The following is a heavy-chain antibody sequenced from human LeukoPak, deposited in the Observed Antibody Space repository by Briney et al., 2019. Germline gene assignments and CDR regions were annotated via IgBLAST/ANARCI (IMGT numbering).Heavy chain of an antibody. V-gene: IGHV3-66*01. Sequence: GGSLRLSCAASGFTFSSYGMSWVRQAPGKGLEWVSVIYSGGSTYYADSVKGRFTISRDNSKNTLYLQMNSLRAEDTAVYYCARERLGAFDIWGQGTMVTVSS. CDR2: IYSGGST. D-gene: IGHD1-1*01. CDR1: GFTFSSYG. J-gene: IGHJ3*02. CDR3: ARERLGAFDI.